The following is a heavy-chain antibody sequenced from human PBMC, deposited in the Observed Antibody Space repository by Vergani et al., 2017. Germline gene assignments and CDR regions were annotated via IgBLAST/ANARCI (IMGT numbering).Heavy chain of an antibody. D-gene: IGHD2-2*01. CDR1: GCSISSYN. V-gene: IGHV4-59*01. CDR3: ARGARHCSSTSCYYFDY. Sequence: QVQLQESGPGLVKPSEPLSLTCTVSGCSISSYNWSWIRQPPGKGLAWIGYIYYSGSTNYNPPLKSRVTIAVDTSKNQFSLKLSSVTAADPAVYYCARGARHCSSTSCYYFDYWGQGTLVTVSS. CDR2: IYYSGST. J-gene: IGHJ4*02.